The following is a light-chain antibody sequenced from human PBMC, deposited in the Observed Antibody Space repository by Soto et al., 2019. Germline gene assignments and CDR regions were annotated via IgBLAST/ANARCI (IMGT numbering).Light chain of an antibody. Sequence: DIQMTRSPSTLSASVGDRVTITCRASQSISSWLAWYQQKPGKAPKLLIYKASSLESGVPSRFSGSGSGTEFTLTISSLQPDDFATYYCQQYNSYKTFGQGTKVDIK. CDR3: QQYNSYKT. V-gene: IGKV1-5*03. J-gene: IGKJ2*01. CDR1: QSISSW. CDR2: KAS.